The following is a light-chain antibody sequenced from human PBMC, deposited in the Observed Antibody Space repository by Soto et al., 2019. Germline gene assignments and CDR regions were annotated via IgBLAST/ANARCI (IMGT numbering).Light chain of an antibody. J-gene: IGKJ2*01. CDR3: QQYIDWPPYT. CDR2: GAS. CDR1: QTVSRS. V-gene: IGKV3-15*01. Sequence: EVVLTQSPATLSVSPGERATLSCRASQTVSRSLAWYQQKPGQAPRLLIYGASMRATGVLDRFSGSGSGTDFTLTIISLQSEDFAVYYCQQYIDWPPYTFGQGTKVEIK.